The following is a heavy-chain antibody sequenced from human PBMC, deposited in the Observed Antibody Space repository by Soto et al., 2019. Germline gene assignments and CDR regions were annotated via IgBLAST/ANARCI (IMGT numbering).Heavy chain of an antibody. J-gene: IGHJ6*02. V-gene: IGHV3-7*05. CDR2: IKQDGSEQ. CDR3: AREAV. CDR1: GFTFSGYW. Sequence: EVQLVESGGGLVQPGGSLRLSCAASGFTFSGYWMSWVRQAPGKGLEWLANIKQDGSEQFYVDSVKGRFTISRDNAKNSLYRQMNSLRAEDTAVYYCAREAVWGQGTTVTVSS.